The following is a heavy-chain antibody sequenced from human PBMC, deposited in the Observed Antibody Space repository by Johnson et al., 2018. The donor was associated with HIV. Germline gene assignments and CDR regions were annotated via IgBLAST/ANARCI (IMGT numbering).Heavy chain of an antibody. CDR3: ARGRSVASAFDI. Sequence: VQLVESGGGVVQPGGSLRLSCAASGFTVSSNYMSWFRQAPGKGLDWVSVLTRIVGGTGFVDSVKGGFTISRDNPKNTLYLQMNSLRAEDTAVYYCARGRSVASAFDIWGQGTMVTVSS. J-gene: IGHJ3*02. V-gene: IGHV3-66*01. CDR2: TRIVGGT. D-gene: IGHD2-21*01. CDR1: GFTVSSNY.